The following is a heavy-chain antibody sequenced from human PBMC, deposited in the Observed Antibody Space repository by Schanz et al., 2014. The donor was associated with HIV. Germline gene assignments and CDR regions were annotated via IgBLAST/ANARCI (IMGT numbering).Heavy chain of an antibody. CDR1: GGTFSSYA. CDR3: AREGGNLVEGGYFFDY. Sequence: LVQSGTEVKRPGASVKVSCKASGGTFSSYAISWVRQAPGQGLEWMGGTIPSFDTTNYAQTFQGRVTITADKSTSTAYMELSSLRLEDTAVYYCAREGGNLVEGGYFFDYWGQGTLVTVSS. CDR2: TIPSFDTT. D-gene: IGHD2-15*01. V-gene: IGHV1-69*06. J-gene: IGHJ4*02.